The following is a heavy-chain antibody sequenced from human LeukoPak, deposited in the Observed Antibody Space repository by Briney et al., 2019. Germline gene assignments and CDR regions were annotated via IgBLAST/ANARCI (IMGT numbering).Heavy chain of an antibody. CDR3: ARGKRAAAGKGIDY. V-gene: IGHV1-8*01. Sequence: ASVKVSCKASGYTLTSYDINWVRQATGQGLEWMGWMNPNSGNTGYAQKFQGRVTMTRNTSISTAYMELSSLRSEDTAVYYCARGKRAAAGKGIDYWGQGTLVTVSS. J-gene: IGHJ4*02. CDR2: MNPNSGNT. D-gene: IGHD6-13*01. CDR1: GYTLTSYD.